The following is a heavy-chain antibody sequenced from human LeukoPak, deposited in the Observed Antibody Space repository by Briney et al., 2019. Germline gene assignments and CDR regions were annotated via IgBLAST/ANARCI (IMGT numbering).Heavy chain of an antibody. CDR2: IYSGGST. J-gene: IGHJ4*02. Sequence: GGSLRLSCAASGFTVSSNYMSWVRQAPGKGLEWVSVIYSGGSTYYADSVKGRFTISRDNSKNTLYLQMNSLRAEDTAVYYCAKEMGSSTSRSPLGYWGQGTLVTVSS. V-gene: IGHV3-53*05. D-gene: IGHD2-2*01. CDR1: GFTVSSNY. CDR3: AKEMGSSTSRSPLGY.